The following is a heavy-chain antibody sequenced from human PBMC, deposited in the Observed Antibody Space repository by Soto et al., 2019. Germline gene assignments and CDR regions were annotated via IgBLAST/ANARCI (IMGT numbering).Heavy chain of an antibody. V-gene: IGHV3-21*01. CDR1: GFTFSSYS. J-gene: IGHJ4*02. CDR3: ARFYDILTGSTFDY. D-gene: IGHD3-9*01. Sequence: PGGSLRLSCAASGFTFSSYSMNWVRQAPGKGLEWVSSISSSSSYIYYADSVKGRFTISRDNAKNSLYLQMNSLRAEDTAVYYCARFYDILTGSTFDYWGQGTLVTVSS. CDR2: ISSSSSYI.